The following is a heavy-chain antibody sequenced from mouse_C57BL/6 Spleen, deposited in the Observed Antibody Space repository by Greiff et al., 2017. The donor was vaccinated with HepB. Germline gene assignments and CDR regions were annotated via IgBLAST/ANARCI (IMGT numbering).Heavy chain of an antibody. CDR1: GYTFTSYW. D-gene: IGHD1-1*01. CDR3: ARGEYYGYYAMDY. J-gene: IGHJ4*01. V-gene: IGHV1-64*01. Sequence: VQLQQSGAELVKPGASVKLSCKASGYTFTSYWMHWVKQRPGQGLEWIGMIHPNSGSTNYNEKFKSKATLTVDKSSSTAYMQLSSLTSEDSAVYYGARGEYYGYYAMDYGGQGTSVTVSS. CDR2: IHPNSGST.